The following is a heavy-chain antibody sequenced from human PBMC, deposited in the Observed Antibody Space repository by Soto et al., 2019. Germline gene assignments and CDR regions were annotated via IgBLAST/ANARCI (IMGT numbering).Heavy chain of an antibody. Sequence: QVQLVESGGGVVQPGRSLRLSCAASGFTFSSYAMHWVRQAPGKGLEWVAVISYDGSNKYYADSVKGRFTISRDNSKNTLYLQMNSLRAEDTAVYYCARDRDSSSWLDYYYYYGMDVWGQGTTVTVSS. V-gene: IGHV3-30-3*01. J-gene: IGHJ6*02. D-gene: IGHD6-13*01. CDR2: ISYDGSNK. CDR1: GFTFSSYA. CDR3: ARDRDSSSWLDYYYYYGMDV.